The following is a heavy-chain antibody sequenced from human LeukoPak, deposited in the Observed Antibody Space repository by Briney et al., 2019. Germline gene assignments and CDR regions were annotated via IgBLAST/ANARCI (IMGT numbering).Heavy chain of an antibody. CDR3: ARRTTYFGWLPSESPSCFDY. CDR1: GYSISSGYY. Sequence: SETLSLTCTVSGYSISSGYYWGWIRQPPGKGLEWIGEINHSGSTNYNPSLKSRVTISVDTSKNQFSLKVTSVTAADTAVYYCARRTTYFGWLPSESPSCFDYWGQGTLVTVSS. D-gene: IGHD3-9*01. V-gene: IGHV4-38-2*02. CDR2: INHSGST. J-gene: IGHJ4*02.